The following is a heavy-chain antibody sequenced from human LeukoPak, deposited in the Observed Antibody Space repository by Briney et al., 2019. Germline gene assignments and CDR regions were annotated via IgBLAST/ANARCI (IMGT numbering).Heavy chain of an antibody. CDR3: ARGARGYSYDDAFDI. J-gene: IGHJ3*02. D-gene: IGHD5-18*01. Sequence: PGESLKISCKGSGYTFIDYWIAWVRQMPEKGLEWMGGIIPIFGTANYAQKFQGRVTITADESTSTAYMELSSLRSEDTAVYYCARGARGYSYDDAFDIWGQGTMVTVSS. CDR1: GYTFIDYW. CDR2: IIPIFGTA. V-gene: IGHV1-69*01.